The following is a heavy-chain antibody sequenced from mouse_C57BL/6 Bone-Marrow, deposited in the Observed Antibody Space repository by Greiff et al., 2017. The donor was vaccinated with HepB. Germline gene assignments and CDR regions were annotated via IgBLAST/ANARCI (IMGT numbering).Heavy chain of an antibody. CDR3: ARSRPHYEVDY. J-gene: IGHJ2*01. Sequence: QVQLQQPGAELVKPGASVKLSCKASGYTFTSYWMHWVKQRPGQGLEWIGMIHPNSGSTNYNEKFKSKATLTVDKSSSTAYMQLSSLTSEDSAVYYCARSRPHYEVDYWGQGTTLTVSS. V-gene: IGHV1-64*01. CDR1: GYTFTSYW. CDR2: IHPNSGST. D-gene: IGHD1-1*01.